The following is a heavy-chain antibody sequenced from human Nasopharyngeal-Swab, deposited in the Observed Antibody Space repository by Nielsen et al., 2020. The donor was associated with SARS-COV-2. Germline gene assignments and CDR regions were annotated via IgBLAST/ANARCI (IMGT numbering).Heavy chain of an antibody. CDR2: IIPIFGTA. CDR3: AAGDYWYFDL. CDR1: GGIFSNYA. J-gene: IGHJ2*01. V-gene: IGHV1-69*13. Sequence: SVKVSCKASGGIFSNYAVIWVRQAPGQGLEWMGGIIPIFGTANYAQKFQGRVTITADESTSTAYMELSSLRSEDTAVYYCAAGDYWYFDLWGRGTLVTVSS. D-gene: IGHD1-26*01.